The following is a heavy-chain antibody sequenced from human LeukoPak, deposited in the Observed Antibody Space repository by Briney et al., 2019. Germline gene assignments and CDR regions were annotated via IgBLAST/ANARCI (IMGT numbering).Heavy chain of an antibody. CDR3: ARGLHYYDSGGYYYPDAFDI. CDR2: ISSSSSTI. V-gene: IGHV3-48*01. D-gene: IGHD3-22*01. Sequence: PGGSLRLSCAASGFTFTSYSMNWVRQAPGKGLEWVSYISSSSSTIYHADSVKGRFTISRDNAKNSLYLQMNSLRAEDTAVYYCARGLHYYDSGGYYYPDAFDIWGQGTMVTVSS. J-gene: IGHJ3*02. CDR1: GFTFTSYS.